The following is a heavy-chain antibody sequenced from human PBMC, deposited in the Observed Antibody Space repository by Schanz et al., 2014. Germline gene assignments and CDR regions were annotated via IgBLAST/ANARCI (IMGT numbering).Heavy chain of an antibody. D-gene: IGHD1-1*01. J-gene: IGHJ6*02. CDR1: GGSISSEY. Sequence: QVQLQESGPALVKPSETLSLTCPVSGGSISSEYWSWIRQPAGKGLEWIGRISTSGRTNYNPSPRGRASTSMGRSKTPCSEIRSSLTAADTAVYYCVGKSLTRWKTSYYALDVWGQGTTVTVS. V-gene: IGHV4-4*07. CDR2: ISTSGRT. CDR3: VGKSLTRWKTSYYALDV.